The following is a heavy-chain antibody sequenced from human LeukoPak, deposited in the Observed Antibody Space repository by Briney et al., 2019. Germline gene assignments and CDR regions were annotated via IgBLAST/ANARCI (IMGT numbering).Heavy chain of an antibody. CDR3: ARVTHSTSPTPFDY. D-gene: IGHD2-15*01. CDR2: ISSSGSAT. V-gene: IGHV3-48*01. J-gene: IGHJ4*02. Sequence: GGSLRLSCAASGFTFSRYTMFWVRQAPEKGLEWISYISSSGSATYYADSVKGRFTTSRDNAKNSLYLQMNSLRAEDTAVYYCARVTHSTSPTPFDYWGQGTLVTVSS. CDR1: GFTFSRYT.